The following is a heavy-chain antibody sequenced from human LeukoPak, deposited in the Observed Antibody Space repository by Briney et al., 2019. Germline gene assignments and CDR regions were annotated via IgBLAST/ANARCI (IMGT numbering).Heavy chain of an antibody. V-gene: IGHV3-21*01. CDR1: GFTVSSNY. D-gene: IGHD3-22*01. CDR3: ARAGEYYYDSSGYPLDY. Sequence: PGGSLRLSCAASGFTVSSNYMSWVRQAPGKGLEWVSSISSSSSYIYYADSVKGRFTISRDNAKNSLYLQMNSLRAEDTAVYYCARAGEYYYDSSGYPLDYWGQGTLVTVSS. J-gene: IGHJ4*02. CDR2: ISSSSSYI.